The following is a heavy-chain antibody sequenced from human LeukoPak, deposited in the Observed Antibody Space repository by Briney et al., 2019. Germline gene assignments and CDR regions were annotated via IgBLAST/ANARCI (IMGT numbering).Heavy chain of an antibody. V-gene: IGHV1-8*03. CDR3: ARDSSSWGDNWFDP. J-gene: IGHJ5*02. Sequence: GASVKVSCKASGYTFTSYDINWVRQATGQGLEWMGWMNPNSGNTGYAQKFRGRVTITRNTSISTAYMELSSLRSEDTAVYYCARDSSSWGDNWFDPWGQGTLVTVSS. CDR2: MNPNSGNT. D-gene: IGHD6-13*01. CDR1: GYTFTSYD.